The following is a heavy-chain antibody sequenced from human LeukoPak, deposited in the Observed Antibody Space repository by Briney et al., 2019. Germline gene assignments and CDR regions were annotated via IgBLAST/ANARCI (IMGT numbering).Heavy chain of an antibody. Sequence: SETLSLTCTVSGGSINNYYWSWIRQPPGKGLEWIGSIYHSGNTYYNPSLKSRVTISVDTSKNQFSLKLNSVAAADTAVYYCARAGYGDSDFDYWGQGTLVTVSS. CDR2: IYHSGNT. D-gene: IGHD4-17*01. CDR1: GGSINNYY. J-gene: IGHJ4*02. CDR3: ARAGYGDSDFDY. V-gene: IGHV4-38-2*02.